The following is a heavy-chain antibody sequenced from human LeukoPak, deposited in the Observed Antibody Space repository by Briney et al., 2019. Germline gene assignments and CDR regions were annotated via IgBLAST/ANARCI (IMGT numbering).Heavy chain of an antibody. CDR3: ASRSGSFSDALDI. D-gene: IGHD3-10*01. CDR1: GGSIRSYY. Sequence: PSETLSLTCTVSGGSIRSYYWGWIRQPPGKGLEWIGYIHYSESTKYNPSLKSRVTMSVDTSKNQFSLKLISVTAADTAVYYCASRSGSFSDALDIWGQGTLVTVSS. J-gene: IGHJ3*02. V-gene: IGHV4-59*08. CDR2: IHYSEST.